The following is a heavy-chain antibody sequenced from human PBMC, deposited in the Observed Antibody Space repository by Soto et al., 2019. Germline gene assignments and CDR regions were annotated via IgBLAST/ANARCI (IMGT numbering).Heavy chain of an antibody. CDR1: GGSISSGDYY. Sequence: PSETLSLTCTVSGGSISSGDYYWSWIRQPPGKGLEWIGYIYYSGSTYYNPSLKSRVTISVDRSKNQFSLKLSSVTAADTAVYYCARVTGRYYYGMDVWGQGTTVTVSS. CDR2: IYYSGST. J-gene: IGHJ6*02. CDR3: ARVTGRYYYGMDV. V-gene: IGHV4-30-4*01.